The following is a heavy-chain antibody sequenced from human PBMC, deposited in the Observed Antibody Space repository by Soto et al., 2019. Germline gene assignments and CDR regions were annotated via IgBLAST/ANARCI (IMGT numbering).Heavy chain of an antibody. CDR3: ARDGYYYDSSGYQRVYYFDY. CDR2: IYYSGST. V-gene: IGHV4-59*01. J-gene: IGHJ4*02. CDR1: GGSISSYY. D-gene: IGHD3-22*01. Sequence: QVQLQESGPGLVTPSETLSLTCTVSGGSISSYYWSWIRQPPGKGLDWIGYIYYSGSTNYNPSLTSRVTISVDTSKNQFSLKLSSVTAADTAVYYCARDGYYYDSSGYQRVYYFDYWGQGTLVTVSS.